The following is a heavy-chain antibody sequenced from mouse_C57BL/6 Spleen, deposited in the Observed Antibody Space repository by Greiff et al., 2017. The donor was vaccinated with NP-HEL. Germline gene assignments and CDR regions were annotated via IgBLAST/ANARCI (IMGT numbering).Heavy chain of an antibody. D-gene: IGHD2-4*01. Sequence: VKLMESGPGLVQPSQSLSITCTVSGFSLTSYGVHWVRQSPGKGLEWLGVIWRGGSTDYNAAFMSRLSITKDNSKSQVFFKMNSLQADDTAIYYCARYYDYLYAMDYWGQGTSVTVSS. CDR3: ARYYDYLYAMDY. J-gene: IGHJ4*01. CDR1: GFSLTSYG. V-gene: IGHV2-5*01. CDR2: IWRGGST.